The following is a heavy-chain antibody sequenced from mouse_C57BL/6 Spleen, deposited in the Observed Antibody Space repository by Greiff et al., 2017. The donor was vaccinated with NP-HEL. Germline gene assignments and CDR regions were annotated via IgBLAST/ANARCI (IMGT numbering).Heavy chain of an antibody. D-gene: IGHD1-1*01. CDR3: ARHFYFPYAMDY. V-gene: IGHV5-6*01. CDR2: ISSGGSYT. CDR1: GFTFSSYG. J-gene: IGHJ4*01. Sequence: EVQRVESGGDLVKPGGSLKLSCAASGFTFSSYGMSWVRQTPDKRLEWVATISSGGSYTYYPDSVKGRFTISRDNGKNTLYLQMSSLKSEDTAMYYCARHFYFPYAMDYWGQGTSVTVSS.